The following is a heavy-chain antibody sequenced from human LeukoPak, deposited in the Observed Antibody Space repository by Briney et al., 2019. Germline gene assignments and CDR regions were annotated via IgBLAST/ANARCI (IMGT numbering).Heavy chain of an antibody. CDR2: IYHSGST. D-gene: IGHD6-13*01. CDR3: ARATVAAAAPGGY. Sequence: SETLSLTCAVSGYSISSGYYWGWIRQPPGKGLEWIGSIYHSGSTYYNPSLKSRVTISVDTSKNQFSLKLSSVTAADTAVYYCARATVAAAAPGGYWGQGTLVTVSS. J-gene: IGHJ4*02. V-gene: IGHV4-38-2*01. CDR1: GYSISSGYY.